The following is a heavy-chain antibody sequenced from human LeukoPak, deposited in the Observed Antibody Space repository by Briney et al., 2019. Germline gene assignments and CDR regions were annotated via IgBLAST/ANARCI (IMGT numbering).Heavy chain of an antibody. J-gene: IGHJ5*02. CDR3: ARQYSSSWYANWFDP. V-gene: IGHV4-4*09. D-gene: IGHD6-13*01. Sequence: SETLSLTCTVSGGSISSYYWSWIRQPPGKGLEWIGYIYTSGSTNYNPSLKSRVTISVDSSKNQFSLKLSSVTAADTAVYYCARQYSSSWYANWFDPWGQGTLVTVSS. CDR1: GGSISSYY. CDR2: IYTSGST.